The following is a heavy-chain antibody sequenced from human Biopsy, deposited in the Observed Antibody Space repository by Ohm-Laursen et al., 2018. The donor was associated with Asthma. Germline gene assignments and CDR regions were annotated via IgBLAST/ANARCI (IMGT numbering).Heavy chain of an antibody. V-gene: IGHV3-11*01. CDR3: ARGYSTSWYFGY. D-gene: IGHD6-13*01. Sequence: LRLSCAASGFTFRDYYMSWIRQAPGKGLEWVAYISSRGSNIFYADSVKGRFTISRDNAKKSLFLEMNSLTVEDTAVYFCARGYSTSWYFGYWGQGTLVTVSS. CDR1: GFTFRDYY. CDR2: ISSRGSNI. J-gene: IGHJ4*02.